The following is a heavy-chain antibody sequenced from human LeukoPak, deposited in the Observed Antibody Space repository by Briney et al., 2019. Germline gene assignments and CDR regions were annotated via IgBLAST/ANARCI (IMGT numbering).Heavy chain of an antibody. CDR1: GFTFSSYG. V-gene: IGHV3-33*06. CDR3: AKDAGATNRYYYMDV. Sequence: GRSLRLSCAASGFTFSSYGMHWVRQAPGKGLEWVAVIWYDGSNKYYADSVKGRFTISRDNSKNTLYLQMNSLRAEDTAVYSCAKDAGATNRYYYMDVWGKGTTVTVSS. J-gene: IGHJ6*03. CDR2: IWYDGSNK. D-gene: IGHD1/OR15-1a*01.